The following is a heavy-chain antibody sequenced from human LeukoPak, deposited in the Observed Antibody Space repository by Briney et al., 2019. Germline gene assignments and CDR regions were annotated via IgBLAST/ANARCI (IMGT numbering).Heavy chain of an antibody. V-gene: IGHV4-39*07. CDR1: GGSISSSSYY. D-gene: IGHD5-18*01. CDR3: ARVPWIQLWLYYFDY. CDR2: INHSGST. J-gene: IGHJ4*02. Sequence: SETLSLTCTVSGGSISSSSYYWGWIRQPPGKGLEWIREINHSGSTNYNPSLKSRVTISVDTSKNQFSLKLSSVTAADTAVYYCARVPWIQLWLYYFDYWGQGTLVTVSS.